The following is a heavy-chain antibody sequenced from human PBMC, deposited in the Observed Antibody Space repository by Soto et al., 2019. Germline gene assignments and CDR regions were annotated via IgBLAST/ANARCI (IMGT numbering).Heavy chain of an antibody. CDR2: ISYDGNNK. CDR1: GFTFSNSA. D-gene: IGHD6-19*01. Sequence: QVHLVESGGGVVQPGRSLRLSCAASGFTFSNSAMHWARQAPGKGLEWVAVISYDGNNKYYADSVKGRFTISRDNSMNRLYLQMNSLRPEDTALYHCARDRVVAGIGEIDYWGQGTLVTVSS. J-gene: IGHJ4*02. CDR3: ARDRVVAGIGEIDY. V-gene: IGHV3-30-3*01.